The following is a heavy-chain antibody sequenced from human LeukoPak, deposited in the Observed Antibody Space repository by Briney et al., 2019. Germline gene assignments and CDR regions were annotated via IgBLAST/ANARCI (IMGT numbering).Heavy chain of an antibody. Sequence: GGSLRLSCAASGFTFDDYAMHWVRQAPGKGLEWVSGISWNSGSIGYADSVKGRFTISRDNAKNSLYLQMNSLRAEDTALYYCAKGGLAVAGTMGTFDYWGQGTLVTVSS. CDR2: ISWNSGSI. D-gene: IGHD6-19*01. V-gene: IGHV3-9*01. CDR1: GFTFDDYA. CDR3: AKGGLAVAGTMGTFDY. J-gene: IGHJ4*02.